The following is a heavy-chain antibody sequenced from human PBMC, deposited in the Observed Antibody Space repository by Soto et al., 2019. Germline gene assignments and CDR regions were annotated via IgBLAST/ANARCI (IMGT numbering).Heavy chain of an antibody. V-gene: IGHV4-4*07. CDR2: VSTSGHP. D-gene: IGHD1-26*01. CDR1: GGSISDYSSSHY. J-gene: IGHJ1*01. CDR3: AVETVGGSPGDC. Sequence: SETLSLTCTVSGGSISDYSSSHYWSWIRQPAGKGLEWVGRVSTSGHPTYSPSLKSRVTMSLDTSKNQFSLTVNSVTAADTAMYYCAVETVGGSPGDCWGQGTLVTVSS.